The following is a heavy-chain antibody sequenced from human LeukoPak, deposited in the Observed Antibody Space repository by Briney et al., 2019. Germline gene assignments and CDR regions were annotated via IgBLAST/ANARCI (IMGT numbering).Heavy chain of an antibody. CDR1: GFTFSSYA. Sequence: GGSLRLSCAASGFTFSSYAMSWVRQAPGKGLEWVLAISGSGGTTYYADSVKGRFTISRDNSKNTLYLQMNSLRAEDTAVYYCAKIGYGSGSSKRYYFDYWGQGTLVTVSS. CDR2: ISGSGGTT. D-gene: IGHD3-10*01. CDR3: AKIGYGSGSSKRYYFDY. V-gene: IGHV3-23*01. J-gene: IGHJ4*02.